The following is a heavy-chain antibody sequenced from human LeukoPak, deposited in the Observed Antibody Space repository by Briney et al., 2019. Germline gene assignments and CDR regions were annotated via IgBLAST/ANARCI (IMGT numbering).Heavy chain of an antibody. CDR3: AKRGHYSINWYHYFDY. Sequence: GGSLRLSCAASGFTFTSYWMHWVRQAPGKGLVWVSRVNSDGSSTRYADSVKGRFTISRDNAKNTLYLQMNSLRAEDTAVYYCAKRGHYSINWYHYFDYWGQGTLVTVSS. V-gene: IGHV3-74*01. CDR1: GFTFTSYW. D-gene: IGHD6-13*01. CDR2: VNSDGSST. J-gene: IGHJ4*02.